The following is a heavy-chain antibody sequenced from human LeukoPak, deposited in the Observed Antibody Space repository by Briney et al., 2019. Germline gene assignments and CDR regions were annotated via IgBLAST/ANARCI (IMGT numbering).Heavy chain of an antibody. CDR2: ISYDGSNK. D-gene: IGHD6-19*01. CDR1: GFTFSSYG. Sequence: GGSLRLSCAASGFTFSSYGMHWVRQAPGKGLEWVAVISYDGSNKYYADSVKGRFTISRDNSKNTLYLQMNSLRAEDTAVYYCARVEKIAVDGRRYFDYWGQGTLVTVSS. CDR3: ARVEKIAVDGRRYFDY. V-gene: IGHV3-30*03. J-gene: IGHJ4*02.